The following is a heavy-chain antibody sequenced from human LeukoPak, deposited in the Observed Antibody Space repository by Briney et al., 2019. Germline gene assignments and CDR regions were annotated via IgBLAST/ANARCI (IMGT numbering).Heavy chain of an antibody. CDR2: INPNSGGT. V-gene: IGHV1-2*02. CDR3: ARGMDDYGDPGLDF. J-gene: IGHJ4*02. Sequence: ASVKVSCKASGYTFTDYYIHWVRQAPGQGLEWMGWINPNSGGTNYAQKFQGRVTMTRDTSISTGYMELSRLRSDDTAVYYCARGMDDYGDPGLDFWGQGTLVTVSS. CDR1: GYTFTDYY. D-gene: IGHD4-17*01.